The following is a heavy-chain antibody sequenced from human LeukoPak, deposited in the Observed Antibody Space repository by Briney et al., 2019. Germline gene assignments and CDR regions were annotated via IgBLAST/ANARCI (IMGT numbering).Heavy chain of an antibody. CDR2: ISGSGGST. D-gene: IGHD3-22*01. J-gene: IGHJ4*02. V-gene: IGHV3-23*01. CDR1: GFTFSSYG. CDR3: AKRASGYNQFDY. Sequence: GGSLRLSCAASGFTFSSYGMSWVRQGPGKGLEWVSGISGSGGSTYYADSVKGRFTISRDNSKNTLYLQMNSLRAEDTAVYYCAKRASGYNQFDYWGQGTLVTVSS.